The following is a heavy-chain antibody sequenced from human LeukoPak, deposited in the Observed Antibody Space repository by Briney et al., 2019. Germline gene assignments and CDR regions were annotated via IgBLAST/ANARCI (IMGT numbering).Heavy chain of an antibody. CDR2: IYVTGST. V-gene: IGHV4-4*07. Sequence: SETLSLTCTVSGAPISSYYWSWIRQPAGKALEWIGRIYVTGSTTYNPSLESRVTMSLDTSKNHFSLKLRSVTAADTAVYYCARTTSSPDTYYFDYWGQGTLVTVSS. CDR3: ARTTSSPDTYYFDY. J-gene: IGHJ4*02. CDR1: GAPISSYY. D-gene: IGHD6-13*01.